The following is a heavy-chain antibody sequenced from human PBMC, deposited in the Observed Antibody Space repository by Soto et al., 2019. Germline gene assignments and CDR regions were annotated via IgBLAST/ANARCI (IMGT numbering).Heavy chain of an antibody. V-gene: IGHV4-30-4*01. CDR3: ARQTYYYDSSGYYYDGMDV. J-gene: IGHJ6*02. CDR2: IYYRGST. Sequence: NPSETLSLTCTVSGGSISSGDYYWSWIRQPPGKGLEWIGYIYYRGSTYYNPSLKSRVTISVDTSKSQFSLKLSSVTAADTAVYYCARQTYYYDSSGYYYDGMDVWGQGATVTVSS. D-gene: IGHD3-22*01. CDR1: GGSISSGDYY.